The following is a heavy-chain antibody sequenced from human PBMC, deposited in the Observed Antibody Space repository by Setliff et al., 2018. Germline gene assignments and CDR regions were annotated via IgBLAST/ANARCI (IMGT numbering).Heavy chain of an antibody. Sequence: SLRLSCTTSGFNFGAYVMHWVRQAPGKGLEWVAILSYDTTKEYYADSVKGRFTISRDNSRNTLYLQMNSLRTEDTAVYYCARDRIGPFLSYMDDWGKGTAVTSP. CDR3: ARDRIGPFLSYMDD. CDR1: GFNFGAYV. CDR2: LSYDTTKE. D-gene: IGHD3-3*02. J-gene: IGHJ6*03. V-gene: IGHV3-30*03.